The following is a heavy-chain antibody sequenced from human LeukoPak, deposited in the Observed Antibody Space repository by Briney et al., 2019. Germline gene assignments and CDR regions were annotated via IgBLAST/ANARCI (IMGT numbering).Heavy chain of an antibody. CDR1: GFTFSNSW. CDR2: IKQDGSEK. CDR3: ARGDYFDRAFDV. Sequence: PGGSLRLSCAASGFTFSNSWMNWVRQAPGKGLEWVADIKQDGSEKYYVDSVKGRFTISRDNAKNSLYLQMNSLRAEDTAVYYCARGDYFDRAFDVWGQGTTVTVSS. V-gene: IGHV3-7*03. D-gene: IGHD3-22*01. J-gene: IGHJ3*01.